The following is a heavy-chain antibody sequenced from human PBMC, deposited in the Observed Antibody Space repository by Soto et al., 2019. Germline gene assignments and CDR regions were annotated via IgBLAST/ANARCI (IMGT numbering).Heavy chain of an antibody. CDR2: IYYSGST. Sequence: SETLSLTCTVSGGSIGSSTYYWGWIRQPPGKGLEWIGSIYYSGSTYYNPSLKSRVTISVDTSKNQFSLKLSSVTAADTAVYFCARDKACSGGSCYWNAFDIWGQGTMVTVSS. D-gene: IGHD2-15*01. J-gene: IGHJ3*02. CDR3: ARDKACSGGSCYWNAFDI. V-gene: IGHV4-39*01. CDR1: GGSIGSSTYY.